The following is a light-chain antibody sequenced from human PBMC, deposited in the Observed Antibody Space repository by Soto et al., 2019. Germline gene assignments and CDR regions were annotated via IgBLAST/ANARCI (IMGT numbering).Light chain of an antibody. CDR2: GAC. CDR1: QSVSSD. CDR3: QQYGSSPRT. V-gene: IGKV3-20*01. Sequence: EIVMTQSPATLSVSPGERATLSFRASQSVSSDLAWYHQKPGQAPRLLIYGACNRATGIPDRFSGSGSGTDFTLTISRLEPEDFAVYCCQQYGSSPRTFGQGTKVDIK. J-gene: IGKJ1*01.